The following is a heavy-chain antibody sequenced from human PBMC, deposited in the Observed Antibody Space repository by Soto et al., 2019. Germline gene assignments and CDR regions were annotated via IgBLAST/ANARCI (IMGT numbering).Heavy chain of an antibody. V-gene: IGHV1-69*06. CDR3: ARPYYDSSGYYLWYFDY. J-gene: IGHJ4*02. Sequence: QVQLVQSGAEVKKPGSSVKLSCKASGDSFNTFAVTWVRQAPGQGLEWVGGIIPNFDPPNYAQKFQGRVTIIADKSTSTPYMELSSLRSEDTAVYYCARPYYDSSGYYLWYFDYWGQGTLVTVSS. CDR1: GDSFNTFA. D-gene: IGHD3-22*01. CDR2: IIPNFDPP.